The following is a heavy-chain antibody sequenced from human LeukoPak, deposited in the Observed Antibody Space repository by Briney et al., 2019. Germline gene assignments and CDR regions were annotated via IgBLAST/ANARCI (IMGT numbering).Heavy chain of an antibody. CDR3: GKTTAGYSSGQKPAWPVDY. CDR1: GFTFGSFA. J-gene: IGHJ4*02. V-gene: IGHV3-23*01. CDR2: IFGSGGSP. Sequence: GGSLRLSCEASGFTFGSFAMYWLRQAPGKGLEGIAGIFGSGGSPHYADSVKGRFTISRDNSKNTVYLQINSLRAEDTAVYYCGKTTAGYSSGQKPAWPVDYWGQGTLVTVSS. D-gene: IGHD5-18*01.